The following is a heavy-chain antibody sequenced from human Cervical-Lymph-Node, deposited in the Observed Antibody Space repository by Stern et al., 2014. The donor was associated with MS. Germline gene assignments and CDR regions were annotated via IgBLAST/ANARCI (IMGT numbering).Heavy chain of an antibody. J-gene: IGHJ4*02. V-gene: IGHV1-18*01. CDR1: GYTFTSHG. Sequence: QMQLEQSGTEVKKPGASVKVSCKTSGYTFTSHGISWVRQVPGQGLEWMGWISTHNGNTDYAQKVQDRVTLTTVTSTNIAYMELRSLRSDDTAVYYCARSSSWDFDYWGQGTLVAVSS. CDR2: ISTHNGNT. CDR3: ARSSSWDFDY. D-gene: IGHD6-13*01.